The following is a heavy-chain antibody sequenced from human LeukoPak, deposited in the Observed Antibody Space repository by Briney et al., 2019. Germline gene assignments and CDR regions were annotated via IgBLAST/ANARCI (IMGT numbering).Heavy chain of an antibody. V-gene: IGHV4-39*01. CDR3: ARPYSGYDPRPYYYYGMDV. CDR2: IYYSGST. J-gene: IGHJ6*02. D-gene: IGHD5-12*01. CDR1: GGSISSSSYY. Sequence: SETLSLTCSVSGGSISSSSYYWGWIRQPPGKGLEWIGSIYYSGSTYYNPSLKSRVTISVDTSKNQFSLKLSSVTAADTAVYYCARPYSGYDPRPYYYYGMDVWGQGTTVTVSS.